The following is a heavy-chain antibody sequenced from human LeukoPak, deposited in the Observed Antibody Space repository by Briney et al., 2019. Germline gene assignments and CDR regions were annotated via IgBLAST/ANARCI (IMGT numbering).Heavy chain of an antibody. J-gene: IGHJ4*02. V-gene: IGHV3-53*01. Sequence: GGSLRLSCAASGFTVSNKYMTWVRQAPGKGLEWVSLIYSDGRTYYADSVKGRFTISRDNSKNTLYLQMNSLRAEDTAVYYCARQLLGTGDYWGQGTLVTVSS. D-gene: IGHD3-16*01. CDR3: ARQLLGTGDY. CDR1: GFTVSNKY. CDR2: IYSDGRT.